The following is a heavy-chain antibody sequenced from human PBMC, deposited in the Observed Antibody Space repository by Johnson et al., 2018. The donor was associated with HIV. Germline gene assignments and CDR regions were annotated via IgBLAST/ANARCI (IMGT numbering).Heavy chain of an antibody. D-gene: IGHD6-13*01. CDR3: ARTYSQGLDAFDI. V-gene: IGHV3-7*03. CDR1: GFTFSSYW. J-gene: IGHJ3*02. Sequence: VQLVESGGGLVQPGGSLRLSCAASGFTFSSYWMSWVRQAPGKGLEWVANIKQDGSEKYYVDSVKGRFTISRDNSKNTLYLQMNSLRAEDTAVYYCARTYSQGLDAFDIWGQGTMVTVSS. CDR2: IKQDGSEK.